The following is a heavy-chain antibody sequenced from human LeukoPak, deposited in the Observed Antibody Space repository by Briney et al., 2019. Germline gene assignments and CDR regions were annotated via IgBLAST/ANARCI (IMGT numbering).Heavy chain of an antibody. CDR1: GFTFSSYW. CDR2: INSDGSST. Sequence: GGSLRLSCAASGFTFSSYWMHWVRQAPGKGLVWVSRINSDGSSTSYADSVKGRFTISRDNAKNTLYLQMNSLRAEDTAVYYCARVAFGGATFDAFDIWGQGTMVTVSS. CDR3: ARVAFGGATFDAFDI. V-gene: IGHV3-74*01. J-gene: IGHJ3*02. D-gene: IGHD1-26*01.